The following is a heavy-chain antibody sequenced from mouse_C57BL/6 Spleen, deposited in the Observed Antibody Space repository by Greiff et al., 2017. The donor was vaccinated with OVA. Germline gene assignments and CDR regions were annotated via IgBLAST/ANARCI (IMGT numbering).Heavy chain of an antibody. CDR3: TTDYGSPPFAY. Sequence: EVQLQQSGAELVRPGASVKLSCTASGFNIKDYYMHWVKQRPEQGLEWIGRIDPEDGDTEYAPKFQGKATMTADTSSNTAYLQLSSLTSEDTAVYYCTTDYGSPPFAYWGQGTLVTVSA. V-gene: IGHV14-1*01. CDR1: GFNIKDYY. CDR2: IDPEDGDT. J-gene: IGHJ3*01. D-gene: IGHD1-1*01.